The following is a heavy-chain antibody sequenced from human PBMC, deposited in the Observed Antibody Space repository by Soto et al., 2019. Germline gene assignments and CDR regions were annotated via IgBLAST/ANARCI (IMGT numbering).Heavy chain of an antibody. J-gene: IGHJ4*02. CDR1: GFTFTTHA. Sequence: QVHLVQSGAEVKEPGASVKVSCKTSGFTFTTHAIHWVRQAPGQRFEWMGWINAGNGNTKYSQRFQDRVTITRDTSASTAYMELSSLTSEDRAVYYCATRNNSGPIDYWGQGTLVTVSS. CDR3: ATRNNSGPIDY. D-gene: IGHD5-12*01. CDR2: INAGNGNT. V-gene: IGHV1-3*01.